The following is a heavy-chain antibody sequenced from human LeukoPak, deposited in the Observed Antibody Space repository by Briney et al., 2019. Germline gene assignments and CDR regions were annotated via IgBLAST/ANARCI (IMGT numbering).Heavy chain of an antibody. CDR3: TSLYDSSRP. CDR2: IRRKANNYAT. CDR1: GFTFSDSG. V-gene: IGHV3-73*01. D-gene: IGHD3-22*01. Sequence: TGGSLRLSCAASGFTFSDSGMDWVRQASGKGLEWVARIRRKANNYATTYAASEKGRFTISRDDSKNTAFLQMNSLKSEDTAVYYCTSLYDSSRPWGQGTLVTVSS. J-gene: IGHJ5*02.